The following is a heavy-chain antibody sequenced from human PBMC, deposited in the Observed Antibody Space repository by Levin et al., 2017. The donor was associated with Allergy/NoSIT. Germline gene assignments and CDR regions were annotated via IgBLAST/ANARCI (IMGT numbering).Heavy chain of an antibody. D-gene: IGHD3-10*01. J-gene: IGHJ4*02. V-gene: IGHV3-53*01. CDR2: IYTGGNT. Sequence: GESLKISCAASGFTVSSNYMSWVRQAPGKGLEWVSVIYTGGNTYYADSVKGRFTISRDNSKNTLYLQMNSLRAEDTAVYYCARGRWGSGSPFDYWGQGTLVTVSS. CDR1: GFTVSSNY. CDR3: ARGRWGSGSPFDY.